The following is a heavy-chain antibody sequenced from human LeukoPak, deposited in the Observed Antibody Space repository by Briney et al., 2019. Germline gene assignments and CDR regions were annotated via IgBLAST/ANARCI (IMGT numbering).Heavy chain of an antibody. V-gene: IGHV5-51*01. Sequence: ASVKVSCKASGYTFTSYWIGWVRQMPGKGLEWMGIIYPRDSDTRYSPSFQGQVTISADKSISTAYLQWSSLKASDTAMYYCASGGYSGYGRYFEYWGQGTLVTVSS. J-gene: IGHJ4*02. D-gene: IGHD5-12*01. CDR3: ASGGYSGYGRYFEY. CDR1: GYTFTSYW. CDR2: IYPRDSDT.